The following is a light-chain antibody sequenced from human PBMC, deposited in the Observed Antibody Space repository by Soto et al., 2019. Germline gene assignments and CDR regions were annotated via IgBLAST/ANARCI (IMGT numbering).Light chain of an antibody. J-gene: IGKJ4*01. Sequence: EIVLTQSPGTLSLSPGERATISCRASQSVSSSYLAWYQQKPGQAPRLLIYGASSRATGIPDRFSGSGSGTDFTLTISSLEPEDFAVYYCQQDGSSPLTFGGGTKVEIK. V-gene: IGKV3-20*01. CDR2: GAS. CDR1: QSVSSSY. CDR3: QQDGSSPLT.